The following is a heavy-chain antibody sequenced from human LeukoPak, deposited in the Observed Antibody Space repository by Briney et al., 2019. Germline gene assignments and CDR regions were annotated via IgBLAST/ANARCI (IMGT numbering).Heavy chain of an antibody. CDR3: AKDAYSGYGDFDY. D-gene: IGHD4-17*01. J-gene: IGHJ4*02. CDR1: GFNFADYA. Sequence: GGSLRLPCEASGFNFADYAMHWVRQAPGKDLEYVSGINWKGDSIGYADSVKGRFTISRDNAKNSLYLQMNNLGVEDTALYYCAKDAYSGYGDFDYWGQGTLVTVSS. CDR2: INWKGDSI. V-gene: IGHV3-9*01.